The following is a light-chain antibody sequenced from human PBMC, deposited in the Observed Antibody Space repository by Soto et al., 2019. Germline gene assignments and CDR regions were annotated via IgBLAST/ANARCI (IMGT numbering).Light chain of an antibody. Sequence: DIQMSQSPSTLSASVGDRVTITCRASQSVSAWLAWYQQKPGRAPSLLIYDVSTLDSGVPARFSGAGSDTEFTRTISSLQPDDFAAYYCQQYNSYPWTFGQGTKREVK. CDR1: QSVSAW. CDR3: QQYNSYPWT. V-gene: IGKV1-5*01. J-gene: IGKJ1*01. CDR2: DVS.